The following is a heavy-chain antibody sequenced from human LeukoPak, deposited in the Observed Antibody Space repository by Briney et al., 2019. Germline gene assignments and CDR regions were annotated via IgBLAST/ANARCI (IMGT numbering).Heavy chain of an antibody. J-gene: IGHJ4*02. CDR1: GGTFSSYA. V-gene: IGHV1-69*13. Sequence: ASVKVSCKASGGTFSSYAISWVRQAPGQGLEWMGGIIPIFGTANYAQKFQGRVTITADESTSTAYMELSSLRSEDTAVYYCARIRSSFRDGYNYALDYWGQGTLVTVSS. CDR3: ARIRSSFRDGYNYALDY. CDR2: IIPIFGTA. D-gene: IGHD5-24*01.